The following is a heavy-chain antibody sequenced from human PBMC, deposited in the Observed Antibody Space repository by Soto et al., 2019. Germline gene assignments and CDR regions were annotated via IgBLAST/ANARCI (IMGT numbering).Heavy chain of an antibody. CDR1: GGSISSGGYY. Sequence: QVQLQESGPGLVKPSQTLSLTCTVSGGSISSGGYYWNWIRQHPGKGLEWIGYIYYIGSTYYNPSLTSRVTISLDTSTTPFSLKLSSVTAAATAVYYCARSVFPWGQGTLVTVSS. J-gene: IGHJ5*02. V-gene: IGHV4-31*03. CDR2: IYYIGST. CDR3: ARSVFP.